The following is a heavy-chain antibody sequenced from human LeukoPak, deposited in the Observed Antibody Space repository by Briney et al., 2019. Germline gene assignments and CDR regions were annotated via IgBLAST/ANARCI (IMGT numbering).Heavy chain of an antibody. D-gene: IGHD1-26*01. CDR1: GGSISSYY. Sequence: SETLSLTCTVSGGSISSYYWSWIRQPPGKGLEWIGYIYYSGSTNYNPSLKSRVILSVDTSKNQFSLKLSSVTAADTAVYYCARDRGSQPFIDYWGQGTLVTVSS. CDR3: ARDRGSQPFIDY. CDR2: IYYSGST. J-gene: IGHJ4*02. V-gene: IGHV4-59*01.